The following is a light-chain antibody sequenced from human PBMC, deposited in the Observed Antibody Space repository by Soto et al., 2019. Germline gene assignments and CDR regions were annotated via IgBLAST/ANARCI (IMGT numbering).Light chain of an antibody. CDR3: QQYNNWPPLT. CDR2: DAS. J-gene: IGKJ4*01. V-gene: IGKV3-15*01. CDR1: QSDSSS. Sequence: EIVMTQSPATLSVSPGDRATLSCRASQSDSSSLAWYQQIPGQAPRLLIYDASPRATGIPARFGGSGSGTEFTLTISSLQSEDFAVYYCQQYNNWPPLTFGGGTKVELK.